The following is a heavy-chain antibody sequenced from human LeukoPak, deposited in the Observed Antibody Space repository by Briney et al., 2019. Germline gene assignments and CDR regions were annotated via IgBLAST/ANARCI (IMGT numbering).Heavy chain of an antibody. CDR2: ISYDGSNK. CDR3: ARETYDFWSGYYYYYYYGMDV. CDR1: GFTFSSYG. J-gene: IGHJ6*02. D-gene: IGHD3-3*01. Sequence: GSLRLSCAASGFTFSSYGMHWVRQAPGKGLEWVAVISYDGSNKYYADSVKGRFTISRDNSKNTLYLQMNSLRAEDTAVYYCARETYDFWSGYYYYYYYGMDVWGHGTTVTVSS. V-gene: IGHV3-30*03.